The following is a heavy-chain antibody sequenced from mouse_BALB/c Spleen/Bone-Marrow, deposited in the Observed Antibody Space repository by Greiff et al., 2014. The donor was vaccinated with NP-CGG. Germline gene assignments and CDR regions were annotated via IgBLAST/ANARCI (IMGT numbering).Heavy chain of an antibody. CDR1: GFTFNTYA. Sequence: EVHLVESGGGLVQPKGSLKLSCAASGFTFNTYAMNWVRQAPGKGLEWVARIRSKSNNYATYYADSVKDRITISRDDSQSMLYLQMNNLKTEDTAMYYCVTSTYFDVWGAGTTVTVSS. J-gene: IGHJ1*01. CDR3: VTSTYFDV. D-gene: IGHD6-1*01. V-gene: IGHV10-1*02. CDR2: IRSKSNNYAT.